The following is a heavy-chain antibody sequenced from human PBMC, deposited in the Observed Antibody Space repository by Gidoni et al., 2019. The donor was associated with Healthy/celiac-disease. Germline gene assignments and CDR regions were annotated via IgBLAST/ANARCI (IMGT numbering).Heavy chain of an antibody. CDR1: GGTFSSYA. CDR3: ARDLGEGSSGYYFVY. CDR2: IIPILGIA. J-gene: IGHJ4*02. V-gene: IGHV1-69*09. D-gene: IGHD3-22*01. Sequence: QVQLVQSGAEVKKPGSSVKVSCKASGGTFSSYAISWVRQAPGQGLEWMGRIIPILGIANYAQKFQGRGTITADKSTSTAYMELSSLRSEDTAVYYCARDLGEGSSGYYFVYWGQGTLVTVSS.